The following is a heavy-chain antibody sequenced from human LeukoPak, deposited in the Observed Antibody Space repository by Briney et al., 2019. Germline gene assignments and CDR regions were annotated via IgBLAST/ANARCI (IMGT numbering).Heavy chain of an antibody. CDR1: GFTFSGYA. Sequence: GGSLRLSCAASGFTFSGYAMTWVRQAPGKGLEWVSAITGSGGTTYYADSVKGRFTISRDNSKNTLYLQMSSLRAEDTAVYYCAKDQWSYGGNSDYWGQGTLVTVSS. CDR2: ITGSGGTT. V-gene: IGHV3-23*01. J-gene: IGHJ4*02. CDR3: AKDQWSYGGNSDY. D-gene: IGHD1-26*01.